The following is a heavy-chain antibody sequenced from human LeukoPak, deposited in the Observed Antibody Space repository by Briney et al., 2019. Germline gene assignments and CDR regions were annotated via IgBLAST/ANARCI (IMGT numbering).Heavy chain of an antibody. V-gene: IGHV4-31*03. J-gene: IGHJ4*02. Sequence: SETLSLTCTVSGGSISSGGYCWSWIRQHPGTGLEWIGYIYYSGSTYYNPSLKSRVTISVDTSKNQFSLKLSSVTAADTAVYYCARDGGTIFGVVWGQGTLVTVSS. CDR1: GGSISSGGYC. CDR3: ARDGGTIFGVV. CDR2: IYYSGST. D-gene: IGHD3-3*01.